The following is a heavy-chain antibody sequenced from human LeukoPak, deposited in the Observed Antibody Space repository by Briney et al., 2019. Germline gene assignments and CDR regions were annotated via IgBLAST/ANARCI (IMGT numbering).Heavy chain of an antibody. V-gene: IGHV4-59*11. D-gene: IGHD5-12*01. CDR2: IYHSGST. J-gene: IGHJ4*02. CDR3: SRGVGYASPIGY. CDR1: GGSISTHY. Sequence: SETLSLTCTLSGGSISTHYWSWIRQPPGKGLEWIGYIYHSGSTNYNPSLKSGVTISVDTSKNQFSLKLSSVTAADTAVYYCSRGVGYASPIGYWGQGALVTVSS.